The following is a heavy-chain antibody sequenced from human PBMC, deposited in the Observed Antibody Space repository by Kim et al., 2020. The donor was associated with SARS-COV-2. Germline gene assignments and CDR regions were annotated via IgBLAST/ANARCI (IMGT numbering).Heavy chain of an antibody. Sequence: GGSLRLSCAASGFIFSKYGMSWVRQLPGKGLEWVSGISGSGSSTSYAGSVKGRFTISSDNSKNSLYLQMSSLGVEDTAVYYCATDVDLSSVVVVLTRPAFDFWGQGTMLTVSS. CDR3: ATDVDLSSVVVVLTRPAFDF. V-gene: IGHV3-23*01. D-gene: IGHD3-22*01. CDR2: ISGSGSST. J-gene: IGHJ3*01. CDR1: GFIFSKYG.